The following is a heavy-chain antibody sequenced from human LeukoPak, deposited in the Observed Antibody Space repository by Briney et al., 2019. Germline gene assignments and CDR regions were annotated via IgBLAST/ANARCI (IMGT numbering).Heavy chain of an antibody. CDR3: ATSRYSGYDLFDY. CDR1: GYTFTSYD. CDR2: MNPNSGNT. Sequence: GASVKVSCKASGYTFTSYDINWVRQATGQGLEWMGWMNPNSGNTGYAQKFQGRVTMTRNTSISTAYMELSSLRSEDTAVYYCATSRYSGYDLFDYWGQGTLVTVSS. J-gene: IGHJ4*02. V-gene: IGHV1-8*01. D-gene: IGHD5-12*01.